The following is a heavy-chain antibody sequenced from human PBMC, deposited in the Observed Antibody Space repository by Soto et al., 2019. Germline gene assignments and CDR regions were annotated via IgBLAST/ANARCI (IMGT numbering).Heavy chain of an antibody. Sequence: GSLRLSCAASGFTFSSYAMSWVRQAPGKGLEWVSAISGSGGSTYYADSVKGRFTISRDNSKNTLYLQMNSLRAEDTAVYYCAKPGNPFGGVIVIPRGYWGQGTLVTVYS. V-gene: IGHV3-23*01. CDR2: ISGSGGST. J-gene: IGHJ4*02. D-gene: IGHD3-16*02. CDR3: AKPGNPFGGVIVIPRGY. CDR1: GFTFSSYA.